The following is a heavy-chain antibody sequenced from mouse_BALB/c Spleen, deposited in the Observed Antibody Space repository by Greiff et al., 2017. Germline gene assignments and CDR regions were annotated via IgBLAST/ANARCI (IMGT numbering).Heavy chain of an antibody. CDR2: INSNGGST. Sequence: EVKLMESGGGLVQPGGSLKLSCAASGFTFSSYGMSWVRQTPDKRLELVATINSNGGSTYYPDSVKGRFTISRDNAKNTLYLQMSSLKSEDTAMYYCARGIYYDYDEGYYFDYWGQGTTLTVSS. CDR1: GFTFSSYG. D-gene: IGHD2-4*01. V-gene: IGHV5-6-3*01. CDR3: ARGIYYDYDEGYYFDY. J-gene: IGHJ2*01.